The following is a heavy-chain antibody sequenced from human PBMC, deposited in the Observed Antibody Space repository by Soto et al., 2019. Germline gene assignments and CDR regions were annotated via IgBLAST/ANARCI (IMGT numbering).Heavy chain of an antibody. V-gene: IGHV3-30*18. CDR3: AKDQASGQGSFDS. CDR1: GFTFDIYG. CDR2: ISYDGSNQ. Sequence: LGLSCAASGFTFDIYGMHWVRQAPDKGLEWVALISYDGSNQYYADSVKGRFTISRDNSKNTLFLQMNSLRADDTAVYYCAKDQASGQGSFDSWGQGT. J-gene: IGHJ4*02.